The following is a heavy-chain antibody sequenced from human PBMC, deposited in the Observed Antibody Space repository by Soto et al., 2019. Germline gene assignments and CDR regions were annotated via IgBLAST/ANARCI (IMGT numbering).Heavy chain of an antibody. Sequence: QVQLVESGGGVVQPGRSLRLSCAASGFTFSSYGMHWVRQAPGKGLEWVAVISYDGSNKYYADSVKGRFTISRDNSKNTLYLQMNSLRAEDTAVYYCAKDNCSGGSCYRIFDYWGQGTLVTVSS. J-gene: IGHJ4*02. CDR2: ISYDGSNK. CDR3: AKDNCSGGSCYRIFDY. CDR1: GFTFSSYG. V-gene: IGHV3-30*18. D-gene: IGHD2-15*01.